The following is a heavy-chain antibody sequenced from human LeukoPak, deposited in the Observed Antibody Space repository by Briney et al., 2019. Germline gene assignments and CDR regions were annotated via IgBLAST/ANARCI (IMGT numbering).Heavy chain of an antibody. V-gene: IGHV3-23*01. D-gene: IGHD3-10*01. CDR1: GFTFSSYA. Sequence: GGSLRLSCAASGFTFSSYAMSWVRQAPGKGLEWVSAISGSGGSTYYADSVKGRFTISRDNSKNTLYLQMNSLRAEDTAVYYCIYGSGSYYPLYYFDYWGQGTLVTVSS. CDR2: ISGSGGST. J-gene: IGHJ4*02. CDR3: IYGSGSYYPLYYFDY.